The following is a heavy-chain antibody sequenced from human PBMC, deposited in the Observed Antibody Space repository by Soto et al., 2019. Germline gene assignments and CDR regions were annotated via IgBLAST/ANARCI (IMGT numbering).Heavy chain of an antibody. CDR1: GFTSSSYW. V-gene: IGHV3-74*01. Sequence: EVQLVESGGGLVQPGGSLRLSCAASGFTSSSYWIHWVRQAPGTGLVWVSRISNDGSSTNYADSVKGRFTISRDNAKNTVYLQMNSLRAEDTALYYCARATYYYDSSHHFSADDFDIWGQGTMVTVSS. CDR2: ISNDGSST. D-gene: IGHD3-22*01. J-gene: IGHJ3*02. CDR3: ARATYYYDSSHHFSADDFDI.